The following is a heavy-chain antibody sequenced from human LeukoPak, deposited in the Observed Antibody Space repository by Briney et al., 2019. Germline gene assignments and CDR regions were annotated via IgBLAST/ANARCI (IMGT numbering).Heavy chain of an antibody. J-gene: IGHJ3*02. CDR2: IYYSGST. V-gene: IGHV4-30-4*08. CDR1: GGSISSGDYY. D-gene: IGHD2-2*02. CDR3: ARDRPGAYCSSTSCYKAEAFDI. Sequence: SQTLSLTCTVSGGSISSGDYYWSWIRQPPGKGLEWIGYIYYSGSTYYNPSLKSRVTISVDTSKNQFSLKLSSVTAADTAVYYCARDRPGAYCSSTSCYKAEAFDIWGQGTMVTVSS.